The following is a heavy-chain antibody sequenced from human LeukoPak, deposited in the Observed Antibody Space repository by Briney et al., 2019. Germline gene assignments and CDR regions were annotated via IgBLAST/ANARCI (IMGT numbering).Heavy chain of an antibody. D-gene: IGHD6-6*01. Sequence: KASETLSLTCAVYGGSFSGYYWSWIRQPPGKGLEWIGEINHSGSTNYNPSLKSRVTISVDTSKNQFSLKLSSVTAADTAVYYCARELPYSSSLFSDYWGQGTLVTVSS. CDR3: ARELPYSSSLFSDY. J-gene: IGHJ4*02. CDR1: GGSFSGYY. V-gene: IGHV4-34*01. CDR2: INHSGST.